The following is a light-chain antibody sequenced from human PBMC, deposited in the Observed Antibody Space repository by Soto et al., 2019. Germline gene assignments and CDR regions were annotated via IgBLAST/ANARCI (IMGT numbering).Light chain of an antibody. CDR2: EVH. CDR1: SSDVGGDNS. CDR3: SSYAGGSTFVV. Sequence: QSVLTQPPSASGSPGQSVTISCTGISSDVGGDNSVSWYQQHPGKAPKLIISEVHKRPSGVPVRFSGSKSGNTASLTVSGLQAEDEADYYCSSYAGGSTFVVFGGGTKLTVL. V-gene: IGLV2-8*01. J-gene: IGLJ2*01.